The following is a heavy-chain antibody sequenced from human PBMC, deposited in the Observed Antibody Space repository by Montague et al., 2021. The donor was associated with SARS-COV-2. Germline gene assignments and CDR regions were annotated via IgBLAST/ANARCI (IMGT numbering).Heavy chain of an antibody. Sequence: TTMYNPSLKSRVTMSVDTSKNQFSLHLNLVTAADTAVYYCARRLTRREPPFDPWGQGTLVIVAS. J-gene: IGHJ5*02. CDR2: TT. V-gene: IGHV4-39*01. CDR3: ARRLTRREPPFDP. D-gene: IGHD1-14*01.